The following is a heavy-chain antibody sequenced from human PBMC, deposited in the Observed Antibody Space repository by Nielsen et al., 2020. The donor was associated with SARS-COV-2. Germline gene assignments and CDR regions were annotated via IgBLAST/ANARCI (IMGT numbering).Heavy chain of an antibody. CDR1: GFTFSNYA. V-gene: IGHV3-7*01. Sequence: GESLKISCAASGFTFSNYAMSWVRQVPGKGLEWVADIKPDGSEKVYVDSVKGRFTISRDNSKNTLYLQMNSLRSEDTAMYYCARDFSGSYSEIDYNYYGVDVWGQGTTVTVSS. CDR2: IKPDGSEK. D-gene: IGHD1-26*01. J-gene: IGHJ6*02. CDR3: ARDFSGSYSEIDYNYYGVDV.